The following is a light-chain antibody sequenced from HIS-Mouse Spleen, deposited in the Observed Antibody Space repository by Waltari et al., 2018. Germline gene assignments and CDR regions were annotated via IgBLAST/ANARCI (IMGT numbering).Light chain of an antibody. CDR3: YSTDSSGNHRV. Sequence: SYELTQPPSVSVSPGQTARITCSGNALPKKYAYWYPQKSGQALVLVIYEDSKRPPGIPERFSGSSSGTMATLTISGAQVEDEADYYCYSTDSSGNHRVFGGGTKLTVL. CDR2: EDS. V-gene: IGLV3-10*01. J-gene: IGLJ2*01. CDR1: ALPKKY.